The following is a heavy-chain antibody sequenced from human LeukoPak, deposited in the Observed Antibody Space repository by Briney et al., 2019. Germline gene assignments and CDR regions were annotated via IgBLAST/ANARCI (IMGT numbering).Heavy chain of an antibody. CDR3: ARDFYCRGGSCHDY. CDR1: GGSVSNGSYY. V-gene: IGHV4-39*07. J-gene: IGHJ4*02. CDR2: IYHSGST. Sequence: SETLSLTCTVSGGSVSNGSYYWGWIRQPPGKGLEWIGEIYHSGSTNYNPSLKSRVTISVDKSKNQFSLKLSSVTAADTAVYYCARDFYCRGGSCHDYWGQGTLVTVSS. D-gene: IGHD2-15*01.